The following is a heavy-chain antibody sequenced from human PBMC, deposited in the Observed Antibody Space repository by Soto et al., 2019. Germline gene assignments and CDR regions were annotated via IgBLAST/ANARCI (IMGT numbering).Heavy chain of an antibody. Sequence: SETLSLTCTVSGGSISSGDYYWSWIRQPPGTGLEWIGYIYYSGSTYYNPSLKSRVTISVDTSKNQFSLKLSSVTAADTAVYYCARESHCSSTSCRNWFDPWGQGTLVTVSS. CDR2: IYYSGST. CDR1: GGSISSGDYY. CDR3: ARESHCSSTSCRNWFDP. V-gene: IGHV4-30-4*01. D-gene: IGHD2-2*01. J-gene: IGHJ5*02.